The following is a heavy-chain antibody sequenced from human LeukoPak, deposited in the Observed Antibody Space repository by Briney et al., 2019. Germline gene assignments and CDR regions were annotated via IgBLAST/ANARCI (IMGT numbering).Heavy chain of an antibody. CDR2: ISYDGSNK. V-gene: IGHV3-30-3*01. Sequence: SCKASGYTFTSYAMHWVRQAPGKGLEWVAVISYDGSNKYYADSVKGRFTISRDNSKNTLYLQMNSLRAEDTAVYYCARALRKYYFDYWGQGTLVTVSS. CDR1: GYTFTSYA. CDR3: ARALRKYYFDY. J-gene: IGHJ4*02.